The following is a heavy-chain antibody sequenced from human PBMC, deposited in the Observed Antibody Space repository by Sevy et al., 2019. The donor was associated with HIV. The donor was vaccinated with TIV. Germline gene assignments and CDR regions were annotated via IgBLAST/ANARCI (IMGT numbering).Heavy chain of an antibody. D-gene: IGHD3-16*01. CDR2: MNEDGSVT. Sequence: GGSLRLSCAGSGFSITSYWMHWVRQAPGKGLVWVSRMNEDGSVTNHADSVRGRFTISRDNAKNTLYLQMNSLRVEDTALYYCVKDFGGPTDYWGQGTLVTVSS. V-gene: IGHV3-74*01. CDR1: GFSITSYW. J-gene: IGHJ4*02. CDR3: VKDFGGPTDY.